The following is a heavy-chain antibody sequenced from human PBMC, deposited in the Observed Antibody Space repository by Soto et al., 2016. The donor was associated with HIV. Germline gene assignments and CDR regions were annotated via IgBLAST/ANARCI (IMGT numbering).Heavy chain of an antibody. CDR3: ARDGRYSSDLDLFDY. Sequence: QVQLVQSGAEVKKPGASVNVSCKASGYTFTSYDINWVRQATGQGLEWMGWMNPNSGNTGYAQKFQGRVTITRNTSISTAYMELNSLRSEDTAVYYCARDGRYSSDLDLFDYWGQGTLVIVSS. CDR2: MNPNSGNT. V-gene: IGHV1-8*03. J-gene: IGHJ4*02. CDR1: GYTFTSYD. D-gene: IGHD3-22*01.